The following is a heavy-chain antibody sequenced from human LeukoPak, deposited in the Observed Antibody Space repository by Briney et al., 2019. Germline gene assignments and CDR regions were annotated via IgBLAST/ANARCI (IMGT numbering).Heavy chain of an antibody. D-gene: IGHD3-16*01. CDR1: RFTFDDYA. CDR2: ISWNSGSI. CDR3: AKGPDYPALRYFQH. Sequence: GRSLRLSCAASRFTFDDYAMHWVRQAPGKGLEWVSGISWNSGSIGYADSVKGRFTISRDNAKNSLYLQMNSLRPEDTALYYCAKGPDYPALRYFQHWGQGTLVIVS. J-gene: IGHJ1*01. V-gene: IGHV3-9*01.